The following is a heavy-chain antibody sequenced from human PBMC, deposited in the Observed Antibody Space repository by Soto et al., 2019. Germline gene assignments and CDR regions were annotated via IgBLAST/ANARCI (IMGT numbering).Heavy chain of an antibody. D-gene: IGHD2-15*01. V-gene: IGHV4-61*01. CDR2: VYHTGRT. CDR1: GCSLKSGSYS. Sequence: PSETLSLTCPVSGCSLKSGSYSWSWIRQPPGKGLEWIGYVYHTGRTSYNPSLKSRVTISVDTSKNQFSLKLSSVTAADTAVYYCARQVGDYYYDMDVWGQGTTVTVSS. CDR3: ARQVGDYYYDMDV. J-gene: IGHJ6*02.